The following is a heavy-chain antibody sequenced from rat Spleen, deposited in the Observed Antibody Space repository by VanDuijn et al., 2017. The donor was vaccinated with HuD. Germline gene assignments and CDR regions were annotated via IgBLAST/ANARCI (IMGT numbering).Heavy chain of an antibody. CDR1: GFTFSDFY. CDR2: ISYDGSNT. D-gene: IGHD2-5*01. V-gene: IGHV5-29*01. Sequence: EVHLVESAGGLVQPGRSLKLSCATSGFTFSDFYMAWVRQAPTKGLDWVASISYDGSNTYYRDSVKGRFTISRDNGRSTLYLELDSLRSEDMATYYCVRQGYLRDWYFDFWGPGTMVTVSS. J-gene: IGHJ1*01. CDR3: VRQGYLRDWYFDF.